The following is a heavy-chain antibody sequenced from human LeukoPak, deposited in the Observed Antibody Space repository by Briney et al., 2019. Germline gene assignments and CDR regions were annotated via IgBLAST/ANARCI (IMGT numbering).Heavy chain of an antibody. CDR3: AAAGTLGGHGAFDI. Sequence: GGSLRLSYAASGFTFSSYWMSWVRQAPGKGLEWVANIKQDGSEKYYVDSVKGRFTISRDNAKNSLYLQMNSLRAEDTAVYYCAAAGTLGGHGAFDIWGQGTMVTVSS. CDR1: GFTFSSYW. D-gene: IGHD6-13*01. CDR2: IKQDGSEK. V-gene: IGHV3-7*01. J-gene: IGHJ3*02.